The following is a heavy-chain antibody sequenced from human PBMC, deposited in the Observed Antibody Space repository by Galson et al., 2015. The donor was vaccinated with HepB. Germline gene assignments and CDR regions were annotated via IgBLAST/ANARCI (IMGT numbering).Heavy chain of an antibody. J-gene: IGHJ4*02. V-gene: IGHV3-30*18. Sequence: SLRLSCAASGFTFSSYGMHWVRQAPGKGLEWVAVISYDGSNKYYADSVKGRFTISRDNSKNTLYLQMNSLRAEDTAVYYCAKSKEADYWGQGTLVTVSS. CDR3: AKSKEADY. CDR1: GFTFSSYG. CDR2: ISYDGSNK.